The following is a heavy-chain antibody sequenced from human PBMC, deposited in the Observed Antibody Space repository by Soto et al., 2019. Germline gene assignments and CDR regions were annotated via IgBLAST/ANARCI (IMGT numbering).Heavy chain of an antibody. D-gene: IGHD2-21*02. CDR3: ARTEVGGDRPLFDY. Sequence: SQTLSLTCTVSGGSMSSGDYYWSLIRQPPGKGLEWIGYIYYSGSTYYNPSLKSRVTISVDTSKNQFSLKLSAVTAADTAVYYCARTEVGGDRPLFDYWGQGTLVTVSS. CDR2: IYYSGST. CDR1: GGSMSSGDYY. V-gene: IGHV4-30-4*01. J-gene: IGHJ4*02.